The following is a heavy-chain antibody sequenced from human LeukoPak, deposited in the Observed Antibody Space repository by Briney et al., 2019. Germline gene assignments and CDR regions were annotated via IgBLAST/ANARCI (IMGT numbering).Heavy chain of an antibody. CDR3: ASVFWYSSSWSFDY. Sequence: ASVKVSCKASGYTFTGYYMHWVRQAPGQGLEWIGWINPNSGGTNYAQKFQGRVTMTRDTSISTAYMELGRLRSDDTAVYYCASVFWYSSSWSFDYWGQGTLVTVSS. D-gene: IGHD6-13*01. V-gene: IGHV1-2*02. CDR2: INPNSGGT. CDR1: GYTFTGYY. J-gene: IGHJ4*02.